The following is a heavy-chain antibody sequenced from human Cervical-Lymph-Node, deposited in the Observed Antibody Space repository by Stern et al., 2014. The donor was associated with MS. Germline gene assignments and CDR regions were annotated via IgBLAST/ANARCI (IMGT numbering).Heavy chain of an antibody. V-gene: IGHV1-2*02. D-gene: IGHD5-24*01. CDR1: GFRFTDYY. CDR3: GRGIKAFDP. J-gene: IGHJ5*02. CDR2: INPKNGDT. Sequence: VQLEESGAEVKKPGASVKVSCETSGFRFTDYYIHWVRQAPGQGLEWMVCINPKNGDTHSAQKVQGRFTMTRDTSISTGYMELNSLKSDDTAMYYCGRGIKAFDPWGQGTLVTVSS.